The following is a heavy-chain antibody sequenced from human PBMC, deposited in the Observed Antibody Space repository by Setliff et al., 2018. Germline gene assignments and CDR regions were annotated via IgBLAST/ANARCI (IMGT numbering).Heavy chain of an antibody. Sequence: SETLSLTCNVSGDFISSGGYTWNWIRQHPEMGLEWIGYIFYNGNTFYNPSLXXXXTXXXXXXXXXXXXXXXXXXAADSAVYYCARASHSYGSPNWFDPWGPGTLVTVSS. CDR1: GDFISSGGYT. CDR3: ARASHSYGSPNWFDP. CDR2: IFYNGNT. V-gene: IGHV4-31*01. D-gene: IGHD3-22*01. J-gene: IGHJ5*02.